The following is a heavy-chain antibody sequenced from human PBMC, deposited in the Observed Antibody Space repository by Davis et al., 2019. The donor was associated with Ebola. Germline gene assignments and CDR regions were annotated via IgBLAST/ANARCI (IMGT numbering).Heavy chain of an antibody. CDR1: RYTFTSYY. Sequence: ASVKASCKASRYTFTSYYMHWVRQAPGQGLEWMGIINPSGGSTSYAQKFQGRVTMARDTSTSTVYMELSSLRSEDTAVYYCARDKRYFAQDYGMDVWGQGTTATVSS. CDR2: INPSGGST. J-gene: IGHJ6*02. V-gene: IGHV1-46*01. D-gene: IGHD3-9*01. CDR3: ARDKRYFAQDYGMDV.